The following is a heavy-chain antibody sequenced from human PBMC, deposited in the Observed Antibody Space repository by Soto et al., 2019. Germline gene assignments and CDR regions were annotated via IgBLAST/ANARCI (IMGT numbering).Heavy chain of an antibody. CDR2: IYYSGST. CDR1: GGSISSSSYY. D-gene: IGHD6-6*01. J-gene: IGHJ6*03. Sequence: SETLSLTCTVSGGSISSSSYYWGWIRQPPGKGLEWIGSIYYSGSTYYNPSLKSRVTISVDTSKNQFSLKLSSVTAADTAVYYCARLPYAQDGWGAARLDYYYMDVWGKGTTVTVSS. CDR3: ARLPYAQDGWGAARLDYYYMDV. V-gene: IGHV4-39*01.